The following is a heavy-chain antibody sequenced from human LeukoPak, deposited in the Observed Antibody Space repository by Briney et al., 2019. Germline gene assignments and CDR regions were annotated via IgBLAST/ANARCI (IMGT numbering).Heavy chain of an antibody. V-gene: IGHV4-38-2*01. Sequence: PSETLSLTCAVSGHSISSGYYWGWIRQPPGKGLEWIGSIFHSGSTYYNPSLKSRVTISVDTSKNQFSLKLRSVTAADTAVYYCARRATTDYYFDNWGQGTLVTVSS. CDR3: ARRATTDYYFDN. CDR2: IFHSGST. D-gene: IGHD5-12*01. CDR1: GHSISSGYY. J-gene: IGHJ4*02.